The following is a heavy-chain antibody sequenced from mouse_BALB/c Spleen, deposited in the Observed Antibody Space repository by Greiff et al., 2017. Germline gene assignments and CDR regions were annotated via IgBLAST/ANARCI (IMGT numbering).Heavy chain of an antibody. D-gene: IGHD1-1*01. CDR1: GYAFTNYL. J-gene: IGHJ3*01. V-gene: IGHV1-54*01. Sequence: QVQLQQSGAELVRPGTSVKVSCKASGYAFTNYLIEWVKQRPGQGLEWIGVINPGSGGTNYNEKFKGKATLTADKSSSTAYMQHSSLTSDDSAVYFCARGNYYGSSYGFAYWGQGTLVTVSA. CDR3: ARGNYYGSSYGFAY. CDR2: INPGSGGT.